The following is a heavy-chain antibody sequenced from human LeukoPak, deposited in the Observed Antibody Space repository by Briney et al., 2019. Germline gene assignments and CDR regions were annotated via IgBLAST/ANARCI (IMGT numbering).Heavy chain of an antibody. J-gene: IGHJ3*02. CDR3: AKSNGYGLVDI. CDR1: GFTFSDYY. Sequence: GGSLRLSCAASGFTFSDYYMSWIRQAPGKGLEWVSYISSSGSTIYYADSVKGRFTISRDNARNSLYLQMNSLRAEDTAVYYCAKSNGYGLVDIWGQGTMVTVSS. V-gene: IGHV3-11*01. D-gene: IGHD3-10*01. CDR2: ISSSGSTI.